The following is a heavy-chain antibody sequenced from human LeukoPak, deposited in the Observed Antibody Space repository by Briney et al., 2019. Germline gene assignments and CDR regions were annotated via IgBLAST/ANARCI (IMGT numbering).Heavy chain of an antibody. J-gene: IGHJ3*02. CDR3: ARDDSSGWATELTFDI. D-gene: IGHD6-19*01. Sequence: SVKVSCKASGGTFSSYAISWVRQAPGQGLEWMGRIIPIFGTANYAQKFQGRVTITTDESTSTAYMELSSLRSEDTAVYYCARDDSSGWATELTFDIWGQGTMVTVSS. V-gene: IGHV1-69*05. CDR1: GGTFSSYA. CDR2: IIPIFGTA.